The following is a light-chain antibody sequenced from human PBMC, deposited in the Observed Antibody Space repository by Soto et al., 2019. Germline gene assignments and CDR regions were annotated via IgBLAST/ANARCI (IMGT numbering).Light chain of an antibody. J-gene: IGKJ1*01. CDR3: QQYGSSRT. CDR2: DAS. CDR1: QSVSSRY. V-gene: IGKV3-20*01. Sequence: EIVLTQSPGTLSLSPGARAPLSCRASQSVSSRYLAWYQQKPGQTPRLLIFDASSRATGIPDRFSGSGSGTDFTLTISRLEPEDFAVYYCQQYGSSRTFGQGTKVDI.